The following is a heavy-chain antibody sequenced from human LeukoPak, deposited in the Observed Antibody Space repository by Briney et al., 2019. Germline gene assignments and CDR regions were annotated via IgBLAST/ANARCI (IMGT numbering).Heavy chain of an antibody. CDR3: ARRAEEGGGNGTYYFDY. Sequence: PSETLSLTCAVYGVSFSGYYWSWIRQPPGKGLEWIGEINHSGSTNYNPSLKSRVTISVDTSKNQFSLKLSSVTAADTAVYYCARRAEEGGGNGTYYFDYWGQGTLVTVSS. J-gene: IGHJ4*02. CDR1: GVSFSGYY. D-gene: IGHD2-15*01. CDR2: INHSGST. V-gene: IGHV4-34*01.